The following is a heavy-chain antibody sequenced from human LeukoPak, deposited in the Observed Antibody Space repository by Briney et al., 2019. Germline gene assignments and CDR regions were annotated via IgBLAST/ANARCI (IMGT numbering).Heavy chain of an antibody. CDR3: ARDRIAAAGTTFDY. CDR1: GYTFTSYD. Sequence: ASVKVSCKASGYTFTSYDINWVRQATGQGLEWMGWMNPNSGNTGYAQKFQGRVTMTRNTSISTAYMELSSLRSEDTAVYYCARDRIAAAGTTFDYWGQGTLVTVSS. V-gene: IGHV1-8*01. D-gene: IGHD6-13*01. J-gene: IGHJ4*02. CDR2: MNPNSGNT.